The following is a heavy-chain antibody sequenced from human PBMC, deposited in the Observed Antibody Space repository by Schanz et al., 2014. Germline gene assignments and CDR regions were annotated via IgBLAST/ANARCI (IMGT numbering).Heavy chain of an antibody. CDR1: GFTFTTYR. J-gene: IGHJ5*02. D-gene: IGHD3-10*01. CDR2: VTSRNYM. Sequence: EVQLVESGGGLVKPGGSLRLSCEASGFTFTTYRMDWVRQAPGKGLEWVSSVTSRNYMYYADSVTGRFTLSRDSAKNLVFLQMNSLRVEDTAVYYCARGEFGRLFPTWFDPWGQGTLVTVSS. CDR3: ARGEFGRLFPTWFDP. V-gene: IGHV3-21*02.